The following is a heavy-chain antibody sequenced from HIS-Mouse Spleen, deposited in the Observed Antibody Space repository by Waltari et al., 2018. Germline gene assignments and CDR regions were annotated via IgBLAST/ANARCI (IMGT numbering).Heavy chain of an antibody. CDR1: GGSISSSSYY. Sequence: QLQLQESGPGLVKPSETLSLTCTVPGGSISSSSYYWGWIRQPPGKGLGWIGSIDYSGSTYYNPSLKSRVTISVDTSKNQFSLKLSSVTAADTAVYYCAREIPYSSSWYDWYFDLWGRGTLVTVSS. CDR3: AREIPYSSSWYDWYFDL. J-gene: IGHJ2*01. D-gene: IGHD6-13*01. V-gene: IGHV4-39*07. CDR2: IDYSGST.